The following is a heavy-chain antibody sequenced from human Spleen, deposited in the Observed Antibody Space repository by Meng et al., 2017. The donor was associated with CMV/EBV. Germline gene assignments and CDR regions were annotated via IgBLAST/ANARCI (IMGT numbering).Heavy chain of an antibody. CDR3: ARGSREYYYYGMDV. V-gene: IGHV1-18*01. D-gene: IGHD2-2*01. CDR1: GYTFTSYG. CDR2: ISAYNGNT. J-gene: IGHJ6*02. Sequence: ASVKVSCKASGYTFTSYGISWVRQAPGQELEWMGWISAYNGNTNYAQKLQGRVTMTTDTSTSTAYMELSSLRSEDTAVYYCARGSREYYYYGMDVWGQGTTVTVSS.